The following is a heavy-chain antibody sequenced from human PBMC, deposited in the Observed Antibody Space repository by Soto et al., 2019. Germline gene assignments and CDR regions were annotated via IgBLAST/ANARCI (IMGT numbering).Heavy chain of an antibody. J-gene: IGHJ5*02. V-gene: IGHV4-34*01. CDR2: VSHHGTS. CDR1: DGSLTEYH. D-gene: IGHD1-1*01. Sequence: SETLSLTCVVYDGSLTEYHWSWVRQTPGKGLEWIGEVSHHGTSHYNPSLGSRVIMSFDTSKDQFSLTLQSVTAADTGIYYCARGQSAVDVFFPTPVPFDPWAPGTWVTAS. CDR3: ARGQSAVDVFFPTPVPFDP.